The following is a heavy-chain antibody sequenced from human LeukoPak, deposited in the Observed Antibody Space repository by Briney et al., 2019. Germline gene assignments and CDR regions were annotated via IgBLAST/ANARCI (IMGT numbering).Heavy chain of an antibody. V-gene: IGHV4-39*07. CDR1: IFSSYA. J-gene: IGHJ4*02. D-gene: IGHD2-15*01. Sequence: IFSSYAMSWVRQAPGKGLEWIGSIYYSGSTYYNPSLKSRVTISVDTSKNHFSLKLSSVTAADTAVYYCATVVVVAFDYWGQGTLVTVSS. CDR2: IYYSGST. CDR3: ATVVVVAFDY.